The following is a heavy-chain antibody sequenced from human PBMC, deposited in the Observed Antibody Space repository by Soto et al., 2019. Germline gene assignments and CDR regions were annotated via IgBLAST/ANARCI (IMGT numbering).Heavy chain of an antibody. D-gene: IGHD5-18*01. V-gene: IGHV3-21*01. Sequence: EVQLVESGGGLVKPGGSLRLSCAASGFTVSSYSMNRVRQAPGKGLEWVSSISSSSSYIYYADSVKGRFTISRDNAKNSLYLQMNSLRAEDTAVYYCARGGRGYSYGYSFYWGQGTLVTVSS. CDR3: ARGGRGYSYGYSFY. CDR1: GFTVSSYS. J-gene: IGHJ4*02. CDR2: ISSSSSYI.